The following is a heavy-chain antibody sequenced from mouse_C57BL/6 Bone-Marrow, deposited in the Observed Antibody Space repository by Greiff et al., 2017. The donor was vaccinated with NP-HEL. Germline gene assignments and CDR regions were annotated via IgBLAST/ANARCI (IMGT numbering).Heavy chain of an antibody. D-gene: IGHD2-13*01. V-gene: IGHV1-64*01. CDR2: IHPKSGST. CDR3: ARLTLDWYAMDY. Sequence: QVQLQQPGAELVKPGASVKLSCKASGYTFTSYWMHWVKQRPGQGLEWIGMIHPKSGSTNYNEKFKSKATLTVDKSSSTAYMQLSSLTSEDSAVYYCARLTLDWYAMDYWGQGTAVTVSS. J-gene: IGHJ4*01. CDR1: GYTFTSYW.